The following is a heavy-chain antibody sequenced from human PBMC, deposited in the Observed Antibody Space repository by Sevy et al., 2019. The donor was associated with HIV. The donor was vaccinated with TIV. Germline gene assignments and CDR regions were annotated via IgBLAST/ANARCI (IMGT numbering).Heavy chain of an antibody. CDR3: AREWKIPGIAVGYFDY. CDR2: ISYDGSNK. J-gene: IGHJ4*02. V-gene: IGHV3-30-3*01. D-gene: IGHD6-19*01. CDR1: GFTFSSYA. Sequence: GSLRLSCAASGFTFSSYAMHWVRQAPGKGLEWVAVISYDGSNKYYSDSVKGRLTISRDNSKNTLYLQMNSLRAEDTAVYYCAREWKIPGIAVGYFDYWGQGTLVTVSS.